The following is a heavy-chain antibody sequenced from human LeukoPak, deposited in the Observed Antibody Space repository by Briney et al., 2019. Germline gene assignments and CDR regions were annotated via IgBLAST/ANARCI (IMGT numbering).Heavy chain of an antibody. CDR3: ARDPYSSGWYFFDY. CDR1: GFSFSDYS. D-gene: IGHD6-19*01. CDR2: ISSSGSST. Sequence: GGSLRLSCAASGFSFSDYSMTWIRQAPGKGLEWVSYISSSGSSTYYADSVKGRFTISRDNSKNTLYLQMNSLRAEDTAVYYCARDPYSSGWYFFDYWGQGTLVTVSS. J-gene: IGHJ4*02. V-gene: IGHV3-11*04.